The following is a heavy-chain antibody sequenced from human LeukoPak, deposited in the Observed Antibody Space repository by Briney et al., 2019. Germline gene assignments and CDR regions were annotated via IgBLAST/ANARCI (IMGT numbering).Heavy chain of an antibody. Sequence: SETLSLTCAVYGGSFSGYYWSWIRQPPGKGLEWIGEINHSGSTNYNPSLKSRVTISVDTSKNQFSPKLSSVTAADTAVYYCATSRVVGATEDAFDIWGQGTMVTVSS. CDR3: ATSRVVGATEDAFDI. J-gene: IGHJ3*02. CDR2: INHSGST. D-gene: IGHD1-26*01. CDR1: GGSFSGYY. V-gene: IGHV4-34*01.